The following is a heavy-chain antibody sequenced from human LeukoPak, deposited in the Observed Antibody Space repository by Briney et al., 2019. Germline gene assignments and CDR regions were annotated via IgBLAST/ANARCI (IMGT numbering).Heavy chain of an antibody. CDR1: GGSIGSYY. CDR2: IYTSGST. D-gene: IGHD3-10*01. CDR3: AREGGYYYGSGSPWYFDL. Sequence: SETLSLTCTVSGGSIGSYYWSWIRQPAGKGLEWIGRIYTSGSTNYNPSLKSRVTMSVDTSKNQFSLKLSSVTAADTAVYYCAREGGYYYGSGSPWYFDLWGRGTLVTVSS. V-gene: IGHV4-4*07. J-gene: IGHJ2*01.